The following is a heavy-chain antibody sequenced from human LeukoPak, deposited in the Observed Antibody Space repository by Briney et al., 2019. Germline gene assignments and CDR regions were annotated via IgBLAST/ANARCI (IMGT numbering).Heavy chain of an antibody. CDR1: GGTFSSYA. J-gene: IGHJ4*02. CDR3: ARVLVVPAAMPTNFDY. D-gene: IGHD2-2*01. V-gene: IGHV1-69*06. Sequence: SVKVSCKASGGTFSSYAISWVRQAPGQGLEWMGGIIPIFGTANYAQKFQGRVTITADKSTSTAYMELSGLRSEDTAVYYCARVLVVPAAMPTNFDYWGQGTLVTVSS. CDR2: IIPIFGTA.